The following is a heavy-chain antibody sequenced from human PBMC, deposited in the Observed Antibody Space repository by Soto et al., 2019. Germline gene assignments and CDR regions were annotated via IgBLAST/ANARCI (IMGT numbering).Heavy chain of an antibody. CDR1: GFTFSSYS. CDR3: ARAQEDHYYDSSGYRDY. CDR2: ISSSSSTI. Sequence: GGSLRLSCAASGFTFSSYSMNWVRQAPGKGLEWVSYISSSSSTIYYADSVKGRFTISRDNAKNLLFLQMNSLRDEDTVVYYCARAQEDHYYDSSGYRDYWGQGTLVTVSS. V-gene: IGHV3-48*02. D-gene: IGHD3-22*01. J-gene: IGHJ4*02.